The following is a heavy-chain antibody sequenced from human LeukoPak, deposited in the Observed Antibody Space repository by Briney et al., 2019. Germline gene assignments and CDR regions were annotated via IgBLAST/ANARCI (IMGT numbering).Heavy chain of an antibody. D-gene: IGHD3-22*01. V-gene: IGHV1-46*01. CDR2: INPSGGST. Sequence: ASVKVSCKASVYTFTSYYMHWVRQAPGQGLEWMGIINPSGGSTSYAQKFQGRVTMTRDTSTSTVYMELSSLRSEDTAVYYCARGGSSGYYYYGMDVWGQGTLVTVSS. CDR3: ARGGSSGYYYYGMDV. CDR1: VYTFTSYY. J-gene: IGHJ6*02.